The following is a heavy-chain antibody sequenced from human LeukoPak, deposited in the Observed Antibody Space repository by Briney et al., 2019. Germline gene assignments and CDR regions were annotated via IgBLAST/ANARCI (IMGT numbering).Heavy chain of an antibody. J-gene: IGHJ5*02. CDR3: AREIGGAADT. V-gene: IGHV4-39*02. CDR1: GGSISSSSYY. Sequence: SETLSLTCSVSGGSISSSSYYWAWIRQPPGKGLEWIGSIYYSGTTYYKPSLESRLTISVDTSKNHFSLKLSSVTAADTAVYYCAREIGGAADTWGQGTLVTVSS. CDR2: IYYSGTT. D-gene: IGHD6-13*01.